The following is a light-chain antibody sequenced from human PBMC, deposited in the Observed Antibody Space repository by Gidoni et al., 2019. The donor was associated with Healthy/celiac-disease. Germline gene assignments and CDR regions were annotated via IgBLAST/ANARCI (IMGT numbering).Light chain of an antibody. V-gene: IGKV1-39*01. CDR1: QSISSY. J-gene: IGKJ1*01. Sequence: DIQMTQSPSSLSASVGDRVTITCRASQSISSYLNWYQQKPGKAPQLLIYAASSLQSGVPSRFSGSRSWTDFTLTISSLQPEDFATYSCQPSYSTPWTFGQGTKVEIK. CDR3: QPSYSTPWT. CDR2: AAS.